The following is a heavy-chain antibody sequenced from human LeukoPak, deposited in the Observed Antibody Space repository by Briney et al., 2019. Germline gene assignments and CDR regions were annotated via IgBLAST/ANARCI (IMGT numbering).Heavy chain of an antibody. D-gene: IGHD4-17*01. CDR2: IYSGGST. V-gene: IGHV3-53*01. CDR3: ARVVDHDYGDYYLDY. CDR1: GFTVSSND. Sequence: GGSLRLSCAASGFTVSSNDMSWVRQAPGKGLECISVIYSGGSTDYADSVKGRLTISRDNSKNTLYLQMNSLRAEDTAVHYCARVVDHDYGDYYLDYWGQGTLVTVSS. J-gene: IGHJ4*02.